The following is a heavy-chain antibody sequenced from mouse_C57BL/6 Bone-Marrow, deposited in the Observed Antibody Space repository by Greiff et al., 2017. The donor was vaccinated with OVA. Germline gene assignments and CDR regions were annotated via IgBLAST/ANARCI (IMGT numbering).Heavy chain of an antibody. Sequence: VKDRFIISRDDSESMLYLQMNNLKTEDTAMYYCVSGNWAFDYWGQGTTLTVSS. J-gene: IGHJ2*01. D-gene: IGHD4-1*01. CDR3: VSGNWAFDY. V-gene: IGHV10-1*01.